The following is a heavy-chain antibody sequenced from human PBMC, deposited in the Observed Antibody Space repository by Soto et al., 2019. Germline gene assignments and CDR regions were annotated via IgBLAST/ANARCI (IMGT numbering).Heavy chain of an antibody. D-gene: IGHD3-10*01. V-gene: IGHV1-18*01. CDR2: ISAYNGNT. J-gene: IGHJ6*03. Sequence: QVQLVQSGAEVKKPGASVKVSCKASGYTFTSYGISWVRQAPGQGLEWMGWISAYNGNTNYAQKLQGRVTMTTDTSTSTASMELRSLRSDDTAVYYCARFDVETMVRHYYYYYMEVWGKGTTVTVSS. CDR1: GYTFTSYG. CDR3: ARFDVETMVRHYYYYYMEV.